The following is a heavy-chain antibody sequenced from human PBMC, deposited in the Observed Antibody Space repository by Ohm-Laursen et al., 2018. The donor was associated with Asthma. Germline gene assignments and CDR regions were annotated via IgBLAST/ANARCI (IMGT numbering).Heavy chain of an antibody. CDR1: GGTFSSYA. V-gene: IGHV1-69*13. D-gene: IGHD5-24*01. CDR3: ARPHGGYKNYYYGMDV. Sequence: SVKVSCKASGGTFSSYAISWVRQAPGQGLEWMGGIIPIFGTANYAQKFQGRVTITADESTSTAYMELSSLRSEDTAVYYCARPHGGYKNYYYGMDVWGQGTTVTVSS. CDR2: IIPIFGTA. J-gene: IGHJ6*02.